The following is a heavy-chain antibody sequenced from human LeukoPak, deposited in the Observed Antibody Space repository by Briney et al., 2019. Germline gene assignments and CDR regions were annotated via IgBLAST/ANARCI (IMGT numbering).Heavy chain of an antibody. D-gene: IGHD3-10*01. J-gene: IGHJ6*03. CDR1: GDSVSSNSAA. CDR2: TYYRSKWYN. V-gene: IGHV6-1*01. Sequence: SQTLSLTCAISGDSVSSNSAAWNWIRQSPSRGLEWLGRTYYRSKWYNDYAVSVKSRITINPDTSKNQFSLQLNSVTPEDTAVYYCARTFTVGGWFGEDYYMDVWGKGTTVTVSS. CDR3: ARTFTVGGWFGEDYYMDV.